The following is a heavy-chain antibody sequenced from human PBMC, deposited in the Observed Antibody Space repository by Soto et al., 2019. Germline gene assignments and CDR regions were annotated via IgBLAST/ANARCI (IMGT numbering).Heavy chain of an antibody. CDR3: AHMRTYYYTSRRSDDDAFDV. CDR1: GFSISTTGVG. V-gene: IGHV2-5*01. D-gene: IGHD3-10*01. Sequence: QITLKGSGPTLVKPTETLTLTCTFSGFSISTTGVGVGWIRQPPGKALEWLGIIYWNDDKVYSPFLKTRLTIAKDTSKNHVVLTMTSVDTVDTGTYYCAHMRTYYYTSRRSDDDAFDVWGQGTMVSVSS. J-gene: IGHJ3*01. CDR2: IYWNDDK.